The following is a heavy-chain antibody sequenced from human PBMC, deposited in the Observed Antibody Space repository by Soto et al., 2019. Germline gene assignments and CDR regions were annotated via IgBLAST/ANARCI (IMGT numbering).Heavy chain of an antibody. CDR3: VRDREYDILTGSDF. CDR1: GFTFSRYW. V-gene: IGHV3-74*01. CDR2: IDPDGRTT. D-gene: IGHD3-9*01. J-gene: IGHJ4*02. Sequence: GGSVKLSCAASGFTFSRYWMHWVRQAPGKGLMWVSRIDPDGRTTTYADSVKGRFTISRDNAKNTLYLQIDSLRVEDTAVYYCVRDREYDILTGSDFWGPGTLVTVSS.